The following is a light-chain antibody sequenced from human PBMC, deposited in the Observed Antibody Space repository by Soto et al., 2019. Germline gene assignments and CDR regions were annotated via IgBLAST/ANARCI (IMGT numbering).Light chain of an antibody. CDR3: LQDYNYPWT. Sequence: AIQMTQSPSSLSASVGDRVTITCRASQGIRYDLGWYQQKPGKAPKLLIYAASSLESGVPSRFSGSASGTDFTLTISSLQPEDFATYYCLQDYNYPWTFGQGTNVEIK. CDR2: AAS. V-gene: IGKV1-6*01. J-gene: IGKJ1*01. CDR1: QGIRYD.